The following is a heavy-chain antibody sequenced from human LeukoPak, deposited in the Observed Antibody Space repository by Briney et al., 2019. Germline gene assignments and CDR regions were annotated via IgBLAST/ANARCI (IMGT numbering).Heavy chain of an antibody. V-gene: IGHV3-53*01. Sequence: GGSLRLSCTVSGFTVSSNSMSWVRQAPGKGLEWVSFIYSDNTHYSYSVKGRFTISRDNSKNTLYLQMNSLRAEDTAVYHCAKEIYYDSTGPQYWGQGTLVTVSS. J-gene: IGHJ4*02. CDR2: IYSDNT. D-gene: IGHD3-22*01. CDR3: AKEIYYDSTGPQY. CDR1: GFTVSSNS.